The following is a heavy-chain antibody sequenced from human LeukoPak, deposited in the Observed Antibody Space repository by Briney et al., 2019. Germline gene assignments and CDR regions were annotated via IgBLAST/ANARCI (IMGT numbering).Heavy chain of an antibody. CDR2: INHSGST. CDR3: ARGLLLWFGQSHHFDY. Sequence: SETLSLTCAVYGGSFSGYYWNWIRQPPGKGLEWLGEINHSGSTSYNPSLKSRVTISVDTSKNQFSLKLSSVTAADTAIYYCARGLLLWFGQSHHFDYWGQGTLVTVSS. J-gene: IGHJ4*02. CDR1: GGSFSGYY. D-gene: IGHD3-10*01. V-gene: IGHV4-34*01.